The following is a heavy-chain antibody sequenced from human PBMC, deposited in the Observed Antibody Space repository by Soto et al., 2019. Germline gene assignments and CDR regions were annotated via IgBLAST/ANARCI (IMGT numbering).Heavy chain of an antibody. V-gene: IGHV3-15*01. J-gene: IGHJ5*02. CDR3: TTANSSGYYYMSCFDP. D-gene: IGHD3-22*01. Sequence: GGSLRLSCAASGFTFSNAWMSWVRQAPGKGLEWVGRIKSKTDGGTTDYAAPVKGRFTISRDDSKNTLYLQMNSLKTEDTAVYYCTTANSSGYYYMSCFDPWGQGTLVTVSS. CDR1: GFTFSNAW. CDR2: IKSKTDGGTT.